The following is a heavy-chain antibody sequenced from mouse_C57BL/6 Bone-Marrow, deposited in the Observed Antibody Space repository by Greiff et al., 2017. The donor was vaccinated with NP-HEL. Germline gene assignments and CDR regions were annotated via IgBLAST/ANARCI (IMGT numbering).Heavy chain of an antibody. CDR2: IYPGSGNT. J-gene: IGHJ2*01. CDR3: ARRRVWSYFDY. V-gene: IGHV1-66*01. Sequence: VKLVESGPELVKPGASVKISCKASGYSFTSYYIHWVKQRPGQGLEWIGWIYPGSGNTKYNEKFKGKATLTADTSSSTAYMQLSSLTSEDSAVYYCARRRVWSYFDYWGQGTTLTVSS. D-gene: IGHD2-10*02. CDR1: GYSFTSYY.